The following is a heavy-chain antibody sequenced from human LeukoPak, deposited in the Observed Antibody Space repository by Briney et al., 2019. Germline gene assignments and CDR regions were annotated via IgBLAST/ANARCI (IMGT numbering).Heavy chain of an antibody. D-gene: IGHD4-17*01. Sequence: GGSLRLSCAASGFTFSSYAMHWVRQAPGKGLEWVAVISYDGSNKYYADSVKGRFTISRDNSKNTLHLQMNSLRAEDTAVYYCARDRDGDYVSRSHRPIQGLYFQHWGQGTLVTVSS. CDR2: ISYDGSNK. CDR3: ARDRDGDYVSRSHRPIQGLYFQH. J-gene: IGHJ1*01. V-gene: IGHV3-30*04. CDR1: GFTFSSYA.